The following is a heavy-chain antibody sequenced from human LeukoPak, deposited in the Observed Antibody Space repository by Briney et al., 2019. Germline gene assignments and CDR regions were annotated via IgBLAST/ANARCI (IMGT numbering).Heavy chain of an antibody. CDR1: GGSISRSSYY. J-gene: IGHJ5*02. V-gene: IGHV4-39*01. CDR2: IYYSGST. Sequence: ETLSLTCTVSGGSISRSSYYWGWIRQPPGKGLEWIGSIYYSGSTYYNPSLKSRVTISVDTSKNQFSLKLNSVTAADTAVYYCARNKYYYGSGNYGVPNWFDPWGQGTLVTVSS. D-gene: IGHD3-10*01. CDR3: ARNKYYYGSGNYGVPNWFDP.